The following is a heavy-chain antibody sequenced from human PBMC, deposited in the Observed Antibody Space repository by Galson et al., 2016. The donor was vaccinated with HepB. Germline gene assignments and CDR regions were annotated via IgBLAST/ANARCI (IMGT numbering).Heavy chain of an antibody. V-gene: IGHV3-48*02. J-gene: IGHJ6*03. CDR3: VREITSCCHYMDV. D-gene: IGHD2-2*01. Sequence: SLRLSCAASGFSFSNHSMNWVRQSPGKGLEWVSYIRSSSSAIKYADSVKGRFTISRDNVKNSLYLQMNSLRDEDTAVYYCVREITSCCHYMDVWGKGTTVTVSS. CDR1: GFSFSNHS. CDR2: IRSSSSAI.